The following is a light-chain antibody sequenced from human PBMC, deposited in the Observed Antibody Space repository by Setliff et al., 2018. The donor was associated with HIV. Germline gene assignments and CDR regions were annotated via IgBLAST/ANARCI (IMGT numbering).Light chain of an antibody. Sequence: QSVLTQPASVSGSPGQSITISCTGSSTDVGGYNYVSWYQQHPGKVPKLMIYEVSNRPSGVSNRFSGSKSGNTASLTISGLQAEDEADYYCSSYTSNSALGDVFGTGTKVTVL. J-gene: IGLJ1*01. CDR2: EVS. V-gene: IGLV2-14*01. CDR3: SSYTSNSALGDV. CDR1: STDVGGYNY.